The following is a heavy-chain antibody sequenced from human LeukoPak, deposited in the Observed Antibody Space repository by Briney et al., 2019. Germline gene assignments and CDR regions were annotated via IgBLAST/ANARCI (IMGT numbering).Heavy chain of an antibody. CDR2: ISGSGGST. J-gene: IGHJ1*01. Sequence: GVSLRLSCVAPGFTFSNYGMSWVRQAPGKGLEWVSAISGSGGSTYYADSVKGRFTISRDNSKNTLYLQMNSLRAEDTAVYYCARLVDTAMVGSFQHWGQGTLVTVSS. D-gene: IGHD5-18*01. CDR3: ARLVDTAMVGSFQH. CDR1: GFTFSNYG. V-gene: IGHV3-23*01.